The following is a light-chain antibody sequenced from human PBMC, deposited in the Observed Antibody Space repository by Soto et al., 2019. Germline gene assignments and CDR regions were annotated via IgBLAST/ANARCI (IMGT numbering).Light chain of an antibody. Sequence: QSALTQPPSVSGSPGQSVTISCTGTSSDVGRYDRVSWYQQPPGTAPKLMICEVTNRPSGVPDRFSGSKSGNTASLTISGLQAEDEADYYCSSLTSSSTYVFGTGTKVTVL. V-gene: IGLV2-18*02. J-gene: IGLJ1*01. CDR1: SSDVGRYDR. CDR3: SSLTSSSTYV. CDR2: EVT.